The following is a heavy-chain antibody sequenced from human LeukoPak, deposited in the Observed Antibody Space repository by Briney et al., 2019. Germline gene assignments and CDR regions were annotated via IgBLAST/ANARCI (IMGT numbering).Heavy chain of an antibody. J-gene: IGHJ4*02. D-gene: IGHD7-27*01. V-gene: IGHV4-34*01. CDR1: GASFSGYY. CDR2: INHSGST. CDR3: ASRKLGNDY. Sequence: PSETLSLTCAVYGASFSGYYWSWIRQPPGKGLEWLGEINHSGSTNYNPSLKSRVTISVDTSKNQFSLKLSSVTAADTAVYYCASRKLGNDYWGQGTLVTVSS.